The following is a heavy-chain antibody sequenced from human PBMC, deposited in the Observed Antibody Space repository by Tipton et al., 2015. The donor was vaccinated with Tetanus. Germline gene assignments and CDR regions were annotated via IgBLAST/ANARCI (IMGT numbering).Heavy chain of an antibody. CDR2: ISAYNGNT. CDR1: GYTFTSYG. D-gene: IGHD2-15*01. J-gene: IGHJ3*02. CDR3: ARVIGYCSGGSCYGDAFDI. V-gene: IGHV1-18*04. Sequence: QLVQSGAEVKKPGASVKVSCKASGYTFTSYGISWVRQAPGQGLEWMGWISAYNGNTNYAQKLQGRVTMTTDTSTSTAYMGLRCLRSDDTAVYYCARVIGYCSGGSCYGDAFDIWGQGTMVTVSS.